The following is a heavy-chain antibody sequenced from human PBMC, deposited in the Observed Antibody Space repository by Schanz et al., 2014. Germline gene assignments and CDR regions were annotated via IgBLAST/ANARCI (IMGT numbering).Heavy chain of an antibody. V-gene: IGHV3-23*01. Sequence: EVQLLESGGGLVQPGGSLRLSCAASKFTFSNYAMSWVRQAPGKGLEWVSSISGSGGGTYYAGSVKGRFTISRDGSKNTLYLQMNSLRAEDTAVYYCARKTDSSGTGDYWGQGTLVTVSS. D-gene: IGHD6-19*01. CDR2: ISGSGGGT. J-gene: IGHJ4*02. CDR3: ARKTDSSGTGDY. CDR1: KFTFSNYA.